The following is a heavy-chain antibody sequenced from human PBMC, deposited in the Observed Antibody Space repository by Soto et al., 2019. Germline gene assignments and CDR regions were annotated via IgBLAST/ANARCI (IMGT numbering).Heavy chain of an antibody. V-gene: IGHV5-10-1*01. CDR3: ARQIYDSDTGPNFQYYFDS. Sequence: PGESLKISCKGSGYSFRNNWITWVRQMPGKGLEWMGRIDPSDSQTYYSPSFRGHVTISVTKSITTVFLQWSSLRASDTAMYYCARQIYDSDTGPNFQYYFDSWGQGTPVTVSS. CDR2: IDPSDSQT. D-gene: IGHD3-22*01. CDR1: GYSFRNNW. J-gene: IGHJ4*02.